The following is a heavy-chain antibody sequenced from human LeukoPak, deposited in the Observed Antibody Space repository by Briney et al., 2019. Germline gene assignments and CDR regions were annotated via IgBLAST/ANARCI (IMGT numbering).Heavy chain of an antibody. D-gene: IGHD3-10*01. V-gene: IGHV3-23*01. J-gene: IGHJ4*02. CDR2: ISGSGGST. CDR3: AKVVVRGGARGTYYFDY. CDR1: GFTFSSYA. Sequence: GGSQRLSCAASGFTFSSYAMSWVRQAPGKGLEWVSAISGSGGSTYYAESVKGRFTISRDNSKNTLYLQMNSLRAEDTAVYYCAKVVVRGGARGTYYFDYWGQGTLVTVSS.